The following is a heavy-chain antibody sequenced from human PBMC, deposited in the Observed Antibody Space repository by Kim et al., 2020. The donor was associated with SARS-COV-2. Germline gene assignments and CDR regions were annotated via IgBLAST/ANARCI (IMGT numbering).Heavy chain of an antibody. CDR2: IYTSGST. V-gene: IGHV4-61*02. J-gene: IGHJ6*02. Sequence: SETLSLTSTVSGGSISSGSYYWSWIRQPAGKGLEWIGRIYTSGSTNYNPSLKSRVTISVDTSKNQFSLKLSSVTAADTAVYYCARAPRLRDGMDVWGQGTTVTVSS. CDR1: GGSISSGSYY. D-gene: IGHD4-17*01. CDR3: ARAPRLRDGMDV.